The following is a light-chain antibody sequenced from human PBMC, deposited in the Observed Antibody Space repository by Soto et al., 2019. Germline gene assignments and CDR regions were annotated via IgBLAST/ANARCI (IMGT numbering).Light chain of an antibody. V-gene: IGLV7-46*01. Sequence: QVVVTQEPSQTVSPGGTVTLTCGSSTGAVTSGHYPYWFQQKPGQAPRTLIYDTSNKHSWTPARFSGSLLGGKAALTLSGAQPEDEAEYYCLLSYSGAQAVFGGGTKLTVL. CDR3: LLSYSGAQAV. CDR1: TGAVTSGHY. CDR2: DTS. J-gene: IGLJ2*01.